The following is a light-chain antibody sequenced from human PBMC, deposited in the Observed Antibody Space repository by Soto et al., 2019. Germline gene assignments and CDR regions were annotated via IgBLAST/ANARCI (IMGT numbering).Light chain of an antibody. CDR1: SSDVGYYNY. CDR3: SSYTASSTYV. CDR2: EVS. V-gene: IGLV2-14*01. Sequence: QSVLTQPASVSLSPGQSITISCSGTSSDVGYYNYVSWFQEHPGKAPKLMIYEVSNRPSGVANRFSGSKSGNTASLTISGLQAEDEADYYCSSYTASSTYVFGTGTKVTVL. J-gene: IGLJ1*01.